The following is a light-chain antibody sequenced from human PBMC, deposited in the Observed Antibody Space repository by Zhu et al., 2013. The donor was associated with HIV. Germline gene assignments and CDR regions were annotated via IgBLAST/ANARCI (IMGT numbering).Light chain of an antibody. CDR1: SGSVSTNYN. V-gene: IGLV8-61*01. CDR2: STN. J-gene: IGLJ3*02. CDR3: VLYLGSGIWV. Sequence: QTVVTQEPSFSVSPGGTVTLTCGLSSGSVSTNYNPSWYQQTPGQAPRTLIYSTNTRSSGVPDRFSGSILGNKAALTITGAQADDDSDYYCVLYLGSGIWVFGGGTKLTVL.